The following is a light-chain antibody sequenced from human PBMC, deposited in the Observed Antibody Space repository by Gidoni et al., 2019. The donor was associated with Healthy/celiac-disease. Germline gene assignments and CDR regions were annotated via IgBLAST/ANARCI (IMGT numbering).Light chain of an antibody. J-gene: IGKJ4*01. Sequence: EIVMTQSPATLSESPGERATLSCRASQSVSSNLAWYQQKPGQAHRLLIYGASTRATGIPARFSGSGSGTEFTLTISSLQSEDFAVYYCQQYNNWPLTFGGGTKVEIK. V-gene: IGKV3-15*01. CDR3: QQYNNWPLT. CDR1: QSVSSN. CDR2: GAS.